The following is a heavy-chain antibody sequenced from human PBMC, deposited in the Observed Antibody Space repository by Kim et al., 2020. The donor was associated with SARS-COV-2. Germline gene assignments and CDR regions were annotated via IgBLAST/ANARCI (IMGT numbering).Heavy chain of an antibody. J-gene: IGHJ3*02. D-gene: IGHD3-3*01. V-gene: IGHV3-21*06. CDR3: TRDRVTIYGVIITEDAFDI. Sequence: NGRFHISRDNAKNSLYLQMKSLRGEDTAVYYCTRDRVTIYGVIITEDAFDIWGQGTMVTVSS.